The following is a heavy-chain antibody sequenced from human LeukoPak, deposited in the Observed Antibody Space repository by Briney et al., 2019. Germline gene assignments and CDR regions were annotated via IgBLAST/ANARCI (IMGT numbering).Heavy chain of an antibody. CDR2: LRGNGET. J-gene: IGHJ4*02. CDR3: ARASWVSSTDAVR. D-gene: IGHD3-16*01. V-gene: IGHV3-23*01. CDR1: GLSFSTFA. Sequence: PGGSLRLSCAASGLSFSTFAMSWVRQGPARGLEWVSSLRGNGETFYAESVKGRFTLSSDSCRNTVYLHLNNLKVEDTAMYYCARASWVSSTDAVRWGQGTLVTVSS.